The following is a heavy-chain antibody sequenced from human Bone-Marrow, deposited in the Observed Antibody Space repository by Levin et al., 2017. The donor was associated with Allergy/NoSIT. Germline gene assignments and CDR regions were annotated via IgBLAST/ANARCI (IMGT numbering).Heavy chain of an antibody. CDR3: ARGGPRYSSSWYDPFLALSPFDY. CDR1: GFTFSSYD. D-gene: IGHD6-13*01. J-gene: IGHJ4*02. CDR2: IGTAGDT. V-gene: IGHV3-13*04. Sequence: GGSLRLSCAASGFTFSSYDMHWVRQATGKGLEWVSAIGTAGDTYYPGSVKGRFTISRENAKNSLYLQMNSLRAGDTAVYYCARGGPRYSSSWYDPFLALSPFDYWGQGTLVTVSS.